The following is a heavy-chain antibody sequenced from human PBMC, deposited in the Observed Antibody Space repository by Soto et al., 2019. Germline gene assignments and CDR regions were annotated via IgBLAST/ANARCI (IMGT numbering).Heavy chain of an antibody. J-gene: IGHJ4*02. CDR3: ARPNITGNTMYYFDY. CDR2: INHSGST. Sequence: SETLSLTCAVYGGSFSGYYWSWIRQPPGKGLEWIGEINHSGSTNYNPSLKSRVTISVDTSKNQFSLKLSSVTAADTAVYYCARPNITGNTMYYFDYWGQGTLVTVSS. D-gene: IGHD1-20*01. CDR1: GGSFSGYY. V-gene: IGHV4-34*01.